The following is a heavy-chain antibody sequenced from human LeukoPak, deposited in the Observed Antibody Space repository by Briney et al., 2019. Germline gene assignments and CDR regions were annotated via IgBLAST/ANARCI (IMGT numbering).Heavy chain of an antibody. CDR1: GFSFSNYR. D-gene: IGHD4-17*01. Sequence: GGSLRLSCAASGFSFSNYRMNWVRQAPGKGLEWVSSISSNGDYIYYADSVKGRFTISRDNAKNSLFLQMNSLRAEDTAVYYCARASPMTTVTTFNDYWGQGTLVTVSS. CDR3: ARASPMTTVTTFNDY. V-gene: IGHV3-21*01. CDR2: ISSNGDYI. J-gene: IGHJ4*02.